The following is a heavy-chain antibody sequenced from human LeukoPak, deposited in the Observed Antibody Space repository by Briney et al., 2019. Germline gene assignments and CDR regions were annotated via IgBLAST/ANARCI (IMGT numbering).Heavy chain of an antibody. J-gene: IGHJ4*02. Sequence: GGSLRLSCAASGFTFSSDGRQWVRQAPGKGLEWVAFIRYDGSNNYYADSVKGRFTISRDNAKNTLYLQMNSLGGEDTAVYYCSKEWAYSAGWYYFDYWGQGTLVTVSS. CDR1: GFTFSSDG. CDR3: SKEWAYSAGWYYFDY. V-gene: IGHV3-30*02. CDR2: IRYDGSNN. D-gene: IGHD6-19*01.